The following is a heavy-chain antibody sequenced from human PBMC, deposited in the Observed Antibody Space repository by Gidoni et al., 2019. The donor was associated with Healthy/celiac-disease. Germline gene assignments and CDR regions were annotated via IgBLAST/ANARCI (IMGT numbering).Heavy chain of an antibody. V-gene: IGHV3-9*01. CDR2: ISWNSGSI. CDR3: AKDISVWGSLDY. J-gene: IGHJ4*02. CDR1: GFTFDDYA. Sequence: EVQLVESGGGLVQPGTSMRLSCASSGFTFDDYAMHWVRQAPGKGLEWVSGISWNSGSIGYADSVKGRFTISRDNAKNSLYLQMNSLRAEDTSLYYCAKDISVWGSLDYWGQGTLVTVSS. D-gene: IGHD3-16*01.